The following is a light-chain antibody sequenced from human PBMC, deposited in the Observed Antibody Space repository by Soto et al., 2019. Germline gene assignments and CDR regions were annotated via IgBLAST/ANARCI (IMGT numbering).Light chain of an antibody. V-gene: IGKV3-20*01. Sequence: EIVLTQSPGTLPLSPGERATLSCRASQSVSSSFLAWYQQRPGQAPRLLIYAASNTAPGIPDRFSGSGSGTDFTLTISRLEPEEFAVYYGQEYGMSRTFGQGTKVEIK. CDR2: AAS. J-gene: IGKJ1*01. CDR3: QEYGMSRT. CDR1: QSVSSSF.